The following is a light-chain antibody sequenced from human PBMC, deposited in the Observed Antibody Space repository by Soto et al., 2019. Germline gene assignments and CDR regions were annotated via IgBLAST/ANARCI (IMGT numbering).Light chain of an antibody. J-gene: IGLJ1*01. CDR1: SSDVGSYNL. CDR2: EGS. Sequence: QSSLTQPASVSGSPGQSITISCTGTSSDVGSYNLVPWYQQHPGKAPKLMIYEGSKRPSGVSNRFSGSKSGNTASLTISGLQAEDEADYYCCSYAGSSTYVFGTGTRSPS. V-gene: IGLV2-23*01. CDR3: CSYAGSSTYV.